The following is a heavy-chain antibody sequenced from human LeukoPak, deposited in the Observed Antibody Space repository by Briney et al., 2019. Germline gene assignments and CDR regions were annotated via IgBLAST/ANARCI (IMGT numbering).Heavy chain of an antibody. CDR1: GGFISNDY. CDR3: ARGGTYGSGRNQHTTLDY. Sequence: SETLPLTCTVCGGFISNDYWSWIRQAAGKELDGIGRIYNRGSTNCNPSLKSRVTISLDKSKKQFSLNLNSVTAADTAVYYSARGGTYGSGRNQHTTLDYWGQGTLVTVSS. V-gene: IGHV4-4*07. J-gene: IGHJ4*02. CDR2: IYNRGST. D-gene: IGHD3-10*01.